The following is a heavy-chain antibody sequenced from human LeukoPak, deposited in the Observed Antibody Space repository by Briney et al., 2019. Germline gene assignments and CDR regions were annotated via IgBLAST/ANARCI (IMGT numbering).Heavy chain of an antibody. D-gene: IGHD3-16*01. V-gene: IGHV4-59*01. Sequence: PSETLSLTCTVSGGSISSYYWSWIRQSPGKGQEWIGYIYYSGSTNYNPSLKSRVTISVDTSKNQFSLKLSSVTAADTAVYYCARDLGGFDYWGQGTLVTVSS. J-gene: IGHJ4*02. CDR2: IYYSGST. CDR3: ARDLGGFDY. CDR1: GGSISSYY.